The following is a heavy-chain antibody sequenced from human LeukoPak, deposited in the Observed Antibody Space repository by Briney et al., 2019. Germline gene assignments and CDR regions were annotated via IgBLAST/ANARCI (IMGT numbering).Heavy chain of an antibody. J-gene: IGHJ5*02. CDR2: IKQDGSEK. D-gene: IGHD2-2*01. Sequence: GGSLRLSCAASGFTFSSYWMSWVRQAPGKGLEWVANIKQDGSEKYYVDSVKGRFTISRVNAKNSLYLQMNSLRAEDTAVYYCARDDCSSISCYHNWFDPWGQGTLVTVSS. CDR3: ARDDCSSISCYHNWFDP. V-gene: IGHV3-7*01. CDR1: GFTFSSYW.